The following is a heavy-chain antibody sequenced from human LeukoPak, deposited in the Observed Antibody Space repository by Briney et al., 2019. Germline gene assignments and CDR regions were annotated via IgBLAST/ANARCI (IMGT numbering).Heavy chain of an antibody. CDR3: ARTTMVRGVITPAGY. V-gene: IGHV1-2*02. CDR2: INPNSGGT. CDR1: GYTFTGYY. D-gene: IGHD3-10*01. J-gene: IGHJ4*02. Sequence: ASVKVSCKASGYTFTGYYMHGVRQAPGQGLEWMGWINPNSGGTNYAQKFQGRVTMTRDTSISAAYMELSRLRSDDTAVYYCARTTMVRGVITPAGYWGQGTLVTVSS.